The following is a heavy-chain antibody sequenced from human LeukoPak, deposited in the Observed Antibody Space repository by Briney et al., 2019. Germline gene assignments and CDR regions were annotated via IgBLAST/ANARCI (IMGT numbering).Heavy chain of an antibody. V-gene: IGHV3-23*01. Sequence: GGSLRLSCAASGFTFSGYAMSWVRQAPGKGLEWVSAISGSGGSTYYADSVKGRFTISRDNSKNTLYLQMNSLRAEDTAVYCCAIDPYYDIWGSVCDYWDQGTLVTVFS. CDR3: AIDPYYDIWGSVCDY. CDR2: ISGSGGST. J-gene: IGHJ4*02. CDR1: GFTFSGYA. D-gene: IGHD3-9*01.